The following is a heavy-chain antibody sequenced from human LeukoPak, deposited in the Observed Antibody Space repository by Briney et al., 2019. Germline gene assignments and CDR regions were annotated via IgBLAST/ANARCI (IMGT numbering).Heavy chain of an antibody. CDR3: AATTYYELKSDAFDI. V-gene: IGHV6-1*01. CDR1: GDSVSSNSAA. J-gene: IGHJ3*02. D-gene: IGHD3-22*01. Sequence: SQTLSLTCAISGDSVSSNSAAWNWIRQSPSRGLEWLGRTYYRSKWYNDYAISVKSRITINPDTSKNQFSLQLNSVTPEDTAVYYCAATTYYELKSDAFDIWGQGTMVTVSS. CDR2: TYYRSKWYN.